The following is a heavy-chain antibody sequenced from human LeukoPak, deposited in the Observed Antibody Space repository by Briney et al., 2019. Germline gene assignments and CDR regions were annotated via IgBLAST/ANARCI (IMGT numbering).Heavy chain of an antibody. CDR3: ATQLDRYYFDY. J-gene: IGHJ4*02. Sequence: TSETLSLTCTVSGGSISSSSYYWGWIRQPPGKGLEWIGSIYYSGSTYYNPSLKSRVTISVDTSKNQFSLKLSSVTAADTAVYYCATQLDRYYFDYWGQGTLVTVSS. CDR1: GGSISSSSYY. D-gene: IGHD6-13*01. CDR2: IYYSGST. V-gene: IGHV4-39*01.